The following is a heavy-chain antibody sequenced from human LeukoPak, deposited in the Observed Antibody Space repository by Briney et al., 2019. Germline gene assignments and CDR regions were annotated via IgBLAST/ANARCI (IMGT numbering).Heavy chain of an antibody. CDR1: GFTFSNYA. CDR2: MSTDGSLQ. D-gene: IGHD6-19*01. CDR3: GRQVAPGQWLVNL. J-gene: IGHJ5*02. Sequence: GGSLRLSCVASGFTFSNYAIHWVRRPPGKGLEWVAVMSTDGSLQYYANSVKGRFTISRDNYKSTLFLQMNSLSAADTAVYCCGRQVAPGQWLVNLWGQGTLVTVSS. V-gene: IGHV3-30*01.